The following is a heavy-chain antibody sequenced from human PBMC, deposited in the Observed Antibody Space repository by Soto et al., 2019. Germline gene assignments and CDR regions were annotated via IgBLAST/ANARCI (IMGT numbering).Heavy chain of an antibody. CDR3: ARQGDFWSGSGDFYY. CDR2: IYYNGFT. V-gene: IGHV4-39*01. Sequence: QLQLHESGPGLVKPSETLSLTCSVSGGSISSNNYYWGWIRQPPGKGLEWIGNIYYNGFTYYNPSLKSRVTISVDTSKNQFSLKLTSVTATDTAVYYCARQGDFWSGSGDFYYWGQGILVPVSS. D-gene: IGHD3-3*01. CDR1: GGSISSNNYY. J-gene: IGHJ4*02.